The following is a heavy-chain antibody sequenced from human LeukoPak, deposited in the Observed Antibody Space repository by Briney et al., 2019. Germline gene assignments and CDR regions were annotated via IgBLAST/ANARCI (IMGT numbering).Heavy chain of an antibody. Sequence: ASVKVSCKASGGTFSSYAISWVRQAPGQGLEWMGRIIPILGIANYAQKFQGRVTTTADKSTSTAYMELSSLRSGDTAVYYCARVEGKSIFGVANAGGFFDYWGQGTLVTVSS. CDR2: IIPILGIA. D-gene: IGHD3-3*01. CDR3: ARVEGKSIFGVANAGGFFDY. J-gene: IGHJ4*02. V-gene: IGHV1-69*04. CDR1: GGTFSSYA.